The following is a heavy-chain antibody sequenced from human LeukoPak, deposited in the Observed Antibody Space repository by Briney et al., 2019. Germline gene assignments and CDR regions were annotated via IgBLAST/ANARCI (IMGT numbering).Heavy chain of an antibody. Sequence: SETLTLTCTVSGGSISSSSYYWGWIRQPPGKGLEWIGSIYYSGSTYYNPSLKSRVTISVDTSKNQFSLKLSSVTAADTAVYYCARQRDGDWFDPWGQGTLVTVSS. J-gene: IGHJ5*02. CDR2: IYYSGST. D-gene: IGHD3-16*01. V-gene: IGHV4-39*01. CDR1: GGSISSSSYY. CDR3: ARQRDGDWFDP.